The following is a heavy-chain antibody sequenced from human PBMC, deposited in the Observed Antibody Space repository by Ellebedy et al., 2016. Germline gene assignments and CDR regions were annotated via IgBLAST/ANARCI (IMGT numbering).Heavy chain of an antibody. CDR2: VFHTWTA. CDR1: GGSVSSDY. CDR3: AKWNDVWKAFDV. V-gene: IGHV4-59*02. D-gene: IGHD1-1*01. Sequence: GSLRLSCNVSGGSVSSDYWNWIRRPPGKGLEWIGYVFHTWTANYNPSLNSRATMSVDTSKSQFSLRLTSVTAADTAVYYCAKWNDVWKAFDVWGQGTMVTVSS. J-gene: IGHJ3*01.